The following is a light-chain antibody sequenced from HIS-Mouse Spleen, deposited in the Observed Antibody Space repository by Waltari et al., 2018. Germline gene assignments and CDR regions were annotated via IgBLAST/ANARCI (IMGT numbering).Light chain of an antibody. CDR2: DVS. CDR1: ISAVAGYNY. V-gene: IGLV2-14*03. Sequence: QSALTQPASVSGSPVQSITIACTGTISAVAGYNYVTWYQQHPGKAPKPLIYDVSNRPSGVSNRFSGSKSGNTASLTISGLQAEDEADYYCSSYTSSSTQVFGTGTKVTVL. J-gene: IGLJ1*01. CDR3: SSYTSSSTQV.